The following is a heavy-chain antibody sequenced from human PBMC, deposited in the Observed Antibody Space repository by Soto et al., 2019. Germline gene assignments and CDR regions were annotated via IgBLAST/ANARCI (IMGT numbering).Heavy chain of an antibody. CDR2: IKSKTDGGTT. CDR3: TTEYSSCYSLWH. Sequence: GGSLRLSCAASGFTFSNAWMSWVRQAPGKGLEWVGRIKSKTDGGTTDYAAPVKGRFTISRDDSKNTLYLQMNSLKTEDTAVYYCTTEYSSCYSLWHWGQGTLVTVSS. J-gene: IGHJ1*01. CDR1: GFTFSNAW. D-gene: IGHD6-25*01. V-gene: IGHV3-15*01.